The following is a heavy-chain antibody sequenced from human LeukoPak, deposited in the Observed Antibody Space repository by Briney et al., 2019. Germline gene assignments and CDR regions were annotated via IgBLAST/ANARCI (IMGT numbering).Heavy chain of an antibody. CDR2: IYYSGTT. Sequence: SETLSLTCTVSGGSISSRDYYWGWIRQPPGKGLEWIGSIYYSGTTYYNSSLKSRVTISVDTSKNQFSLKVRSVTAADTAVYYCARQDYGEVYFDYWGQGTLVTVSS. CDR1: GGSISSRDYY. J-gene: IGHJ4*02. CDR3: ARQDYGEVYFDY. V-gene: IGHV4-39*01. D-gene: IGHD4-17*01.